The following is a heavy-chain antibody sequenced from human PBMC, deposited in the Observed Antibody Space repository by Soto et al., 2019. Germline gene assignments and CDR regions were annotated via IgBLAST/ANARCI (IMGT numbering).Heavy chain of an antibody. CDR2: IIPIFGTA. D-gene: IGHD6-6*01. J-gene: IGHJ6*02. Sequence: SVEVSCKASAGTFSSYAISWVRHGPGQGLEWMGWIIPIFGTANYAQKFQGRVTITADESTSTAYMELSSLRSEDTAVYYCARVSSSSPRRDYYYYFGWDVCVQGSTGTVS. V-gene: IGHV1-69*13. CDR1: AGTFSSYA. CDR3: ARVSSSSPRRDYYYYFGWDV.